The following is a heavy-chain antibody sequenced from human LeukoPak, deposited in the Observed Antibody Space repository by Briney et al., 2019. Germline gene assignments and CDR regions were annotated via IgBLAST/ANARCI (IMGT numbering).Heavy chain of an antibody. Sequence: GGSLRLSCAASGFTFSSYGMHWVRQAPGKGLEWVAVISYDGSNKYYADSVKGRFTISRDNSKNTLYLQMNSLRAEDTAVYYCARNGRVPAAIHGLRPHYYYYYYMDVWGKGTTVTVSS. CDR1: GFTFSSYG. D-gene: IGHD2-2*02. CDR3: ARNGRVPAAIHGLRPHYYYYYYMDV. J-gene: IGHJ6*03. CDR2: ISYDGSNK. V-gene: IGHV3-30*03.